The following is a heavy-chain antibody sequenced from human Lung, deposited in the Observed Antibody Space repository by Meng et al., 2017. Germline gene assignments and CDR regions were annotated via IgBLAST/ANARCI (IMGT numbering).Heavy chain of an antibody. CDR3: AKKGWLYWGSGDDY. CDR1: ELLFSRVP. V-gene: IGHV3-23*01. CDR2: ISGSGSSP. J-gene: IGHJ4*02. Sequence: GGGVCSPVGCVAFAVATFELLFSRVPLSWVSQAPGKGLEWASAISGSGSSPYYADSVKGRFTISRDNSKNTLYLQMNSLRAEDTAVYYCAKKGWLYWGSGDDYWGQGTLVTVSS. D-gene: IGHD7-27*01.